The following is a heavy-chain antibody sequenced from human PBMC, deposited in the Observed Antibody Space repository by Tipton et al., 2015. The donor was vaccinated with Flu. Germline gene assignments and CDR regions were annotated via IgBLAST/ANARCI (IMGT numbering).Heavy chain of an antibody. CDR2: IYYSGST. D-gene: IGHD3-22*01. Sequence: TLSLTCTVSGGSISSYYWSWIRQPPGKGLEWIGYIYYSGSTNYNPSLKSRVTISVDTSKNQFSLKLSSVTAADTAVYYCASQHYYDSSGYYADAFDIWGQGTMVTASS. J-gene: IGHJ3*02. CDR1: GGSISSYY. V-gene: IGHV4-59*01. CDR3: ASQHYYDSSGYYADAFDI.